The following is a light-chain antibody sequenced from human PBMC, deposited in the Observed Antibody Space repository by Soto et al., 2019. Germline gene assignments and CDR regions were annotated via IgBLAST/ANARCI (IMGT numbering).Light chain of an antibody. J-gene: IGKJ4*01. CDR2: AAS. Sequence: DIQMTQAPSSLSASVGDRVTITCRASQSIRNDLGWYQQKPGKAPKRLIYAASTLQNGAPSRFIGSGSGTEFTLTISSLQPEDFATYYCQHHNSYLALTFGGGTKVEIK. V-gene: IGKV1-17*01. CDR3: QHHNSYLALT. CDR1: QSIRND.